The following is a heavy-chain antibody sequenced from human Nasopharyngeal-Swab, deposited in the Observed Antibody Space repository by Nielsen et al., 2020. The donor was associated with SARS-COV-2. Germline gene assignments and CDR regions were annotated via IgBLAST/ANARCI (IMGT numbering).Heavy chain of an antibody. J-gene: IGHJ4*02. CDR3: ARGGSSFPFDY. D-gene: IGHD6-13*01. Sequence: GGSLRLSCAASGFTFTTYGMHWVRQAPGKGLEWVSSISSSSSYIYYADSVKGRFTISRDNAKNSLYLQMNSLRAGDTGVYYCARGGSSFPFDYWGPGTLVTVSS. CDR1: GFTFTTYG. CDR2: ISSSSSYI. V-gene: IGHV3-21*01.